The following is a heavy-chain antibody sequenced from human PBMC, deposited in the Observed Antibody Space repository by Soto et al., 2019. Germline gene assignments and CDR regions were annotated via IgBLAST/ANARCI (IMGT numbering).Heavy chain of an antibody. CDR3: NYYGSGSQPICPSDY. J-gene: IGHJ4*02. CDR1: GFTFSSSW. Sequence: GGSLRLSCAASGFTFSSSWMHWVCQAPEKGQEWVADIKCDGSEKYYVDSVKGRLTISRDNAKNSLYLQVNSLRAEDMTVYSPNYYGSGSQPICPSDYWGQGTLVTVSS. D-gene: IGHD3-10*01. V-gene: IGHV3-7*03. CDR2: IKCDGSEK.